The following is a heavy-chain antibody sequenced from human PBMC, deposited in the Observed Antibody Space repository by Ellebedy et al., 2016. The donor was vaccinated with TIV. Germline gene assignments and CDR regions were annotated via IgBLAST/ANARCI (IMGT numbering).Heavy chain of an antibody. CDR2: IYYSGST. D-gene: IGHD3-9*01. V-gene: IGHV4-61*01. CDR3: ARVQSRYYGILTGSSNPYFDY. Sequence: SETLSLTXTVSGGSVSSGSYYWSWIRQPPGKGLEWIGYIYYSGSTNYNPSLKSRVTISVDTSKNQFSLKLSSVTAADTAVYYCARVQSRYYGILTGSSNPYFDYWGQGTLVTVSP. J-gene: IGHJ4*02. CDR1: GGSVSSGSYY.